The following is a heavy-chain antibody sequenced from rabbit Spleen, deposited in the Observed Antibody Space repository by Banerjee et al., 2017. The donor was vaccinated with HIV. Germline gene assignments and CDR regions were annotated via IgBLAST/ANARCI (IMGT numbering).Heavy chain of an antibody. CDR3: ARDSGTAGSRLNL. CDR1: GFSFSSSYW. V-gene: IGHV1S45*01. CDR2: THAGSGDST. D-gene: IGHD3-1*01. Sequence: QEQLVESGGGLVQPEGSLTLTCTASGFSFSSSYWICWVRQAPGKGLEWIACTHAGSGDSTYYASWAKGRFTISKASSTTVTLQMTSLTAADTATYFCARDSGTAGSRLNLWGPGTLVTVS. J-gene: IGHJ6*01.